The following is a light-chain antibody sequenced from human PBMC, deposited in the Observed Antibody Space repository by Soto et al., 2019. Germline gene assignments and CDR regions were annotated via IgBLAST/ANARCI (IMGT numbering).Light chain of an antibody. CDR2: KGS. CDR1: QSLVYINGNTY. Sequence: DVVMTQSPLSLPVTLGQPASISCRSSQSLVYINGNTYLNWFQQRPGKSPRRLIYKGSNRDTGVPDRFSGSGSGTDFTLKISRVQAEDVGVYYCIQGSHWPYTFGQGTKLEIK. CDR3: IQGSHWPYT. V-gene: IGKV2-30*01. J-gene: IGKJ2*01.